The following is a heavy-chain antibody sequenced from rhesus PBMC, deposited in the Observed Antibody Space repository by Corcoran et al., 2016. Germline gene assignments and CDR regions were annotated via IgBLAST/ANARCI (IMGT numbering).Heavy chain of an antibody. J-gene: IGHJ6*01. CDR1: GGSISSNS. Sequence: QVQLQESGPGLVKPSETLSLTCAVSGGSISSNSWSCIPPAPGKGLEWIGRIYGSGGSTDYNPSLKSRVTISTDTSKNQFSLKLSSVTAADTAVYYCAREIRNYGLDSWGQGVVVTVSS. CDR2: IYGSGGST. CDR3: AREIRNYGLDS. V-gene: IGHV4-160*01. D-gene: IGHD2-21*01.